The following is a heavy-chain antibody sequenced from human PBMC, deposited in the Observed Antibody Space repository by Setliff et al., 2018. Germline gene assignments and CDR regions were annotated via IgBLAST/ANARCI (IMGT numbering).Heavy chain of an antibody. CDR3: ARAYCGGDCYNRQLEYFQH. D-gene: IGHD2-21*02. V-gene: IGHV4-4*08. J-gene: IGHJ1*01. CDR2: IYTSGTT. Sequence: SETLSLTCSVSGASISSYYWSWIRQPPGKGLEWIGYIYTSGTTKYNPSLKSRVTISIDTSKSQLSLNLSSVTAADTAVYYCARAYCGGDCYNRQLEYFQHWGQGTLVTVSS. CDR1: GASISSYY.